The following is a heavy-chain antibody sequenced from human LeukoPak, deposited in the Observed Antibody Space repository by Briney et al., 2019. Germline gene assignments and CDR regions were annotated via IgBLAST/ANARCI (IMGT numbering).Heavy chain of an antibody. CDR2: ISGSGGST. CDR3: AKEGYYYDSSGYSTYAEYFQH. J-gene: IGHJ1*01. V-gene: IGHV3-23*01. CDR1: GFTFSSYA. D-gene: IGHD3-22*01. Sequence: GGSLRLSCAASGFTFSSYAMSWVRQAPGKGLEWVSAISGSGGSTYYADSVKGRSTISRDNSKNTLYLQMNSLRAEDTAVYYCAKEGYYYDSSGYSTYAEYFQHWGQGTLVTVSS.